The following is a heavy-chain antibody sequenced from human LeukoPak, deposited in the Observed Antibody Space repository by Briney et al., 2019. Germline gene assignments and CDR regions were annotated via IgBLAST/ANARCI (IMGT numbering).Heavy chain of an antibody. D-gene: IGHD3-10*01. V-gene: IGHV1-2*06. CDR2: INPNSGGT. CDR3: ARYRITMVRGGGLE. Sequence: GASVKVSCKASGYTFTSYGISWVRQAPGQGLEWMGRINPNSGGTNYAQKFQGRVTMTRDTSISTAYMELSRLRSDDTAVYYCARYRITMVRGGGLEWGQGTLVTVSS. J-gene: IGHJ4*02. CDR1: GYTFTSYG.